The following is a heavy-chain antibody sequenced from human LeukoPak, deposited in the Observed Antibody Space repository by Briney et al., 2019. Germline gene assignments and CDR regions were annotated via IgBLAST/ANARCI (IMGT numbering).Heavy chain of an antibody. Sequence: SETLSLTCTVSGGSISSYYWSWIRQPAGKGLEWIGRIYTSGSTNYNPSLKSRVTMSVDTSKNQFSLKLSSVTAADTAVYYCARDSGEKTYYDFWSGYYTEYWRQGTLVTVSS. V-gene: IGHV4-4*07. J-gene: IGHJ4*02. CDR3: ARDSGEKTYYDFWSGYYTEY. CDR1: GGSISSYY. D-gene: IGHD3-3*01. CDR2: IYTSGST.